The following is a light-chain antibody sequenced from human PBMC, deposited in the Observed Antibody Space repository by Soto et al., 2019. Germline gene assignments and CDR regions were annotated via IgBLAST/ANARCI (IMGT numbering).Light chain of an antibody. CDR2: LGS. CDR1: QSLLHSNGYNY. J-gene: IGKJ2*02. V-gene: IGKV2-28*01. Sequence: DIVMTQSPLSLPVTPGEPASISCRSSQSLLHSNGYNYLDWYLQKPGQSPQLLIYLGSNQASGVPDRFSGSGSGTDFTLKISRVEAEDVGVYYCMQALQTPCTFGQGTKLEIK. CDR3: MQALQTPCT.